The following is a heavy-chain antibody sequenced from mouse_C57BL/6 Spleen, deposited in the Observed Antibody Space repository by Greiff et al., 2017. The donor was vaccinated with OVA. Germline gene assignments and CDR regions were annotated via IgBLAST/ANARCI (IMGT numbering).Heavy chain of an antibody. V-gene: IGHV1-22*01. J-gene: IGHJ3*01. D-gene: IGHD1-1*01. Sequence: EVQLQQSGPELVKPGASVKMSCKASGYTFTDYNMHWVKQSHGKSLEWIGYINPNNGGTSYNQKFKGKATLTVNKSSSTAYMELRSLTSEDSAVYYCASPVSDYGSAWFAYWGQGTLVTVSA. CDR3: ASPVSDYGSAWFAY. CDR1: GYTFTDYN. CDR2: INPNNGGT.